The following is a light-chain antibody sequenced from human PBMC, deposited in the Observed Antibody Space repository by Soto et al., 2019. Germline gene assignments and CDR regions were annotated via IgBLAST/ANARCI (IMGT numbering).Light chain of an antibody. CDR3: QQYYNWPVT. CDR1: QSVSSN. J-gene: IGKJ4*01. Sequence: IEMTQSPATLSVSPGERATLSCRASQSVSSNLVWYQQKPGQAPRLLIYGASTRVTGIPARFSGSGSGAEFTLTVDSLQSDDIAVYYCQQYYNWPVTFGGGTKVDI. CDR2: GAS. V-gene: IGKV3-15*01.